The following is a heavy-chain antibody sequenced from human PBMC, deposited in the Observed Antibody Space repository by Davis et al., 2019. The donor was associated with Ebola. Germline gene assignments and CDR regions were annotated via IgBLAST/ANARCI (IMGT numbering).Heavy chain of an antibody. Sequence: GESLKIPCAAPGFTFRRYWMHWVRQAPGKGLVWVSRISPNGSSTTYADSVKGRFTISRDNAKNTTELYLQMNSLRVEDTAVYYCASGRASSSPPKFDPWGQGTLVTVSS. V-gene: IGHV3-74*01. CDR2: ISPNGSST. D-gene: IGHD6-13*01. CDR3: ASGRASSSPPKFDP. CDR1: GFTFRRYW. J-gene: IGHJ5*02.